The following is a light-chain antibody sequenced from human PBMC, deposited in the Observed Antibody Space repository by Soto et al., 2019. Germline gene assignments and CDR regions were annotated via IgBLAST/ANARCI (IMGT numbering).Light chain of an antibody. CDR3: QQYSDWPPFT. V-gene: IGKV3-15*01. CDR2: GAS. Sequence: IVMTQSPATLSVSPGERVTLSFSSSQCVSRNLAWYQQKPGQAPRLLIYGASTRATGIPARFSGSASGTEFTLTISSLQSEEFGVYYGQQYSDWPPFTFGQGTRVDIK. J-gene: IGKJ5*01. CDR1: QCVSRN.